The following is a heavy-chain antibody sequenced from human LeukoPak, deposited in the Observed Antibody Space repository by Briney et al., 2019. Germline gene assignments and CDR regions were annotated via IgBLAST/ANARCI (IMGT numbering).Heavy chain of an antibody. D-gene: IGHD6-6*01. Sequence: ASVKVSCKASGHTFTSYDINWVRQATGQGLEWMGWMNPNSGNTGYAQKFQGRVTMTRNTSISTAYMELSGLRSEDTAVYYCASYEYSSSSSWYGMDVWGQGTTVTVSS. CDR1: GHTFTSYD. J-gene: IGHJ6*02. CDR2: MNPNSGNT. CDR3: ASYEYSSSSSWYGMDV. V-gene: IGHV1-8*01.